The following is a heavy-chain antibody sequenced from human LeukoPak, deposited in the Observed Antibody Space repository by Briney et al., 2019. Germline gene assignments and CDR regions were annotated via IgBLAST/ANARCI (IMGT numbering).Heavy chain of an antibody. D-gene: IGHD2-15*01. V-gene: IGHV1-69*04. CDR1: GGTFSSYA. Sequence: SVTVSCKASGGTFSSYAISWVRQAPGQGLEWMGRIIPILGIANYAQKFQGRVTITADKSTSTAYMELSSLRSEDTAVYYCARACSGGSCVYWGQGTLVTVSS. J-gene: IGHJ4*02. CDR3: ARACSGGSCVY. CDR2: IIPILGIA.